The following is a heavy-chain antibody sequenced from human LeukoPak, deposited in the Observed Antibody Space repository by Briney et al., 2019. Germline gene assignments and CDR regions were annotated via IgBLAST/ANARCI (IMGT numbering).Heavy chain of an antibody. Sequence: PGGSLRLSCAASGFTFRSYAMSWVRQAPGKGLEWVSTISDGGGSTYYADPVKGRFTISRDNAKNTLYLQMNSLRAEDTAVYYCARDRSYEGNWFDPWGQGTLVTVSS. CDR2: ISDGGGST. CDR3: ARDRSYEGNWFDP. V-gene: IGHV3-23*01. D-gene: IGHD5-18*01. CDR1: GFTFRSYA. J-gene: IGHJ5*02.